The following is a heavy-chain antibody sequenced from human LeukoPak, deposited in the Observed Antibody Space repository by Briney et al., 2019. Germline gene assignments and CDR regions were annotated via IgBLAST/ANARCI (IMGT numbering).Heavy chain of an antibody. CDR1: GYSFTSHW. Sequence: GESLKISCKGSGYSFTSHWIGWVRQMPGKGLGWMGTIYPGDSDTRYSPSFRGQVTISVDKSNSTAYLQWSSLKASDTAMYYCAKRHSGYDFFDYWGQGTLVTVSS. CDR3: AKRHSGYDFFDY. V-gene: IGHV5-51*01. J-gene: IGHJ4*02. CDR2: IYPGDSDT. D-gene: IGHD5-12*01.